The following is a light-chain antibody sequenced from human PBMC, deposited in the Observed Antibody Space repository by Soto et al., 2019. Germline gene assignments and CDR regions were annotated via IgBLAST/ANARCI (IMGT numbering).Light chain of an antibody. CDR1: QSVSNNY. CDR2: GAS. J-gene: IGKJ1*01. Sequence: ESVLTQSPRTLSLSPGERATLSCRASQSVSNNYLAWYQQKPGQAPRLLIYGASSRATGIPDRFSGSGSGTDFTLTISRLEPEDFAVYYCQQYGGSPMWTFGQGTKVDI. CDR3: QQYGGSPMWT. V-gene: IGKV3-20*01.